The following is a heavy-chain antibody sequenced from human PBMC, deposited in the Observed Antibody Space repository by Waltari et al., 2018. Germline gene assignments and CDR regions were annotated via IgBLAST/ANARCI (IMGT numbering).Heavy chain of an antibody. D-gene: IGHD3-10*01. Sequence: QVQLVQSGAEVKKPGSSVKVSCKASGGTFSSYAISWVRQAPGQGLEWMGGIIPILGIANYAQKFQGRVTITADESTSTAYMELSSLRSEDTAVYYCAREFKTGSGRDAFDIWGQGTMVTVSS. J-gene: IGHJ3*02. V-gene: IGHV1-69*04. CDR1: GGTFSSYA. CDR3: AREFKTGSGRDAFDI. CDR2: IIPILGIA.